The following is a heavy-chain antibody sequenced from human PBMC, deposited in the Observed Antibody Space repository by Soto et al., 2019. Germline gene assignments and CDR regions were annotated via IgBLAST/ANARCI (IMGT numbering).Heavy chain of an antibody. Sequence: SXETLSLTCAVSGGSIISSNWWNWFRQPPGKGLEWIGEIYHSGSTYYKPSLKSRVAMSVDTSKNQFSLKLTSATAADTAVYYCARRDWSGSTSHFYFDYWGQGVLVTVSS. CDR2: IYHSGST. V-gene: IGHV4-4*02. J-gene: IGHJ4*02. CDR1: GGSIISSNW. D-gene: IGHD3-9*01. CDR3: ARRDWSGSTSHFYFDY.